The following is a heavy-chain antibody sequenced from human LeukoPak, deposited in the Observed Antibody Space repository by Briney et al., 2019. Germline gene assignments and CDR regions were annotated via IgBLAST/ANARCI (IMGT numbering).Heavy chain of an antibody. CDR2: IRYDGSNK. J-gene: IGHJ4*02. Sequence: GGSLRLSCAASGFTFSSYGMHWVRQAPGKGLGWVAFIRYDGSNKYYADSVKGRFTISRDNSKNTLYLQMNSLRAEDTAVYYCARGRRGCSYGYLFDYWGQGTLVTVSS. CDR1: GFTFSSYG. V-gene: IGHV3-30*02. CDR3: ARGRRGCSYGYLFDY. D-gene: IGHD5-18*01.